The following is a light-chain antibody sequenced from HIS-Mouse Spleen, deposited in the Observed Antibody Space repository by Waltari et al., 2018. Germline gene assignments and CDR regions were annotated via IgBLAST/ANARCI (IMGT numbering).Light chain of an antibody. Sequence: QSALTQPASVSGSPGQSITISCTGTSSDVGGYNYVSWYQHPPGKAPKLMIYDVSNRPSGVSNRFSGSKSGNTASLTISGLQAEDEADYYCSSYTSSSTLEVFGTGTKVTVL. CDR1: SSDVGGYNY. CDR2: DVS. CDR3: SSYTSSSTLEV. V-gene: IGLV2-14*03. J-gene: IGLJ1*01.